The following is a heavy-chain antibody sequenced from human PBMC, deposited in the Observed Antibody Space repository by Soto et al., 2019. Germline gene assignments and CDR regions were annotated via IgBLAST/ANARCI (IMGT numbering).Heavy chain of an antibody. J-gene: IGHJ6*02. V-gene: IGHV3-11*01. Sequence: PGGSLRLSCAASGFTFSDYYMSWIRQAPGKGLEWVSYISSSGSTIYYADSVKGRFTISRDNAKNSLYLQMNSLRAEDTAVYYCARDQLPQTPGYYYYYGMDVWGQGTTVTVSS. CDR3: ARDQLPQTPGYYYYYGMDV. CDR2: ISSSGSTI. D-gene: IGHD2-2*01. CDR1: GFTFSDYY.